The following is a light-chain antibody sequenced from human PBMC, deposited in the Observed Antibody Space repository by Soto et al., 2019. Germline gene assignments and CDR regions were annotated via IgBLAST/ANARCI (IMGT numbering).Light chain of an antibody. CDR3: QQGYSTPPYT. Sequence: DIQMTQSPSSLSASVGDRVTITCRTSQNIRSYLNWYKQKPGKAPKLLISAASSLQSGVPSRFSGSGSGTDFTLTITSLQPEDFATYYCQQGYSTPPYTFGQGTKLEIK. V-gene: IGKV1-39*01. CDR2: AAS. CDR1: QNIRSY. J-gene: IGKJ2*01.